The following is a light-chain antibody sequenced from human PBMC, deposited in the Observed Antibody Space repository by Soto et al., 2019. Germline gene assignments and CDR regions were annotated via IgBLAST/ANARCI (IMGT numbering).Light chain of an antibody. J-gene: IGLJ1*01. CDR3: SSYTNTITLIV. V-gene: IGLV2-14*01. CDR1: NSDIGSYRS. Sequence: LTQPASVSGSPGQSITISCTGTNSDIGSYRSVSWYQQHPGKAPKLLISEVTQRPSGVSNRFSGSKSANTASLTISGLQPEDEADYYCSSYTNTITLIVFGSGTKVTVL. CDR2: EVT.